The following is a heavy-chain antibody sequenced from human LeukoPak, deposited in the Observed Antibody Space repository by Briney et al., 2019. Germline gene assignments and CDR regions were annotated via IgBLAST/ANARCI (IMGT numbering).Heavy chain of an antibody. CDR2: IYYSGST. J-gene: IGHJ4*02. CDR1: GGSFSSYY. CDR3: ARGVTAVAGPVGY. D-gene: IGHD6-19*01. Sequence: SETLSLTCAVYGGSFSSYYWGWIRQPPGKGLEWIGSIYYSGSTYYNPSLKSRVTISVDTSKNQFSLKLSSVTAADTAVYYCARGVTAVAGPVGYWGQGTLVTVSS. V-gene: IGHV4-39*07.